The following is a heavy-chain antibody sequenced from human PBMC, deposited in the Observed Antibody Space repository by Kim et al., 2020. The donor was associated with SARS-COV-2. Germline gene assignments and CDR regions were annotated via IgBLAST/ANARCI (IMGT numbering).Heavy chain of an antibody. V-gene: IGHV3-11*06. CDR2: ISGNSAYT. J-gene: IGHJ4*02. D-gene: IGHD1-1*01. Sequence: GGSLRLSCAASGFTFSDYYMSWIRQAPGKGLEWVSYISGNSAYTTYADSMKGRFTISRDNAKNSLYLQMNSLRVEDTAVYYCARGHKTGATRFDSWGQGTLVIVSS. CDR3: ARGHKTGATRFDS. CDR1: GFTFSDYY.